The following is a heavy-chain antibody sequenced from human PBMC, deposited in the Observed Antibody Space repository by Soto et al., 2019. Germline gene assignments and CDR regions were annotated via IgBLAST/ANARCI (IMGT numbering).Heavy chain of an antibody. D-gene: IGHD4-17*01. J-gene: IGHJ2*01. CDR2: IYYSGST. V-gene: IGHV4-31*03. CDR3: ARGFGDYGIYWYFDL. Sequence: QVQLQESGPGLVKPSQTLSLTCTVSGGSISSGGYYWSWIRQHPGKGLEWIGYIYYSGSTYYNPSLKSRVTISVDTSKNQFSLELSSVTAADTAVYYCARGFGDYGIYWYFDLWGRGTLVTVSS. CDR1: GGSISSGGYY.